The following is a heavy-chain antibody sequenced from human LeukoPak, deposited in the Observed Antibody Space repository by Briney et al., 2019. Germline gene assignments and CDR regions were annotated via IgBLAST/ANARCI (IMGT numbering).Heavy chain of an antibody. Sequence: PGGSLRLSCTASGFTFGDYTMSWVRQAPGKGLEWVGFIRSEAYGGTTEYAASVKGRFTFSRDDSKSIAYLQMNSLKTEDTAMYYCARDGCGSTSCYPVFDFWGQGTLVTVSS. CDR1: GFTFGDYT. CDR3: ARDGCGSTSCYPVFDF. J-gene: IGHJ4*02. V-gene: IGHV3-49*04. D-gene: IGHD2-2*01. CDR2: IRSEAYGGTT.